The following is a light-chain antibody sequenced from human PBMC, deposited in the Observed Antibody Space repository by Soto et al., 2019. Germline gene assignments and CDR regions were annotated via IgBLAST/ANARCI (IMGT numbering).Light chain of an antibody. J-gene: IGKJ5*01. Sequence: DIQMTQAPSTVSASVGDRVTITCRASQNIISCLAWYQQQPGRAPQLLIYAASILPSGVPSRFSGSGSGTDFALAIRRRHPQDFASYDCQQSYGFPVTFGQGTRQEIK. V-gene: IGKV1-12*01. CDR2: AAS. CDR1: QNIISC. CDR3: QQSYGFPVT.